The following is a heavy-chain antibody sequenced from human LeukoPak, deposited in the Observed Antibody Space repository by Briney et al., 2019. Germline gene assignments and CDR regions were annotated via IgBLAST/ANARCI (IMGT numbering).Heavy chain of an antibody. V-gene: IGHV1-46*01. Sequence: GASVKVSCKASGYTFTSYYMHWVRQAPGQGLEWMGIINPSGGSTSYAQKFQGRVTMTRDRSTSTVYMELSSLRSEDTAVYYCAREGQQLASFDYWGQGTLVTVSS. CDR2: INPSGGST. CDR1: GYTFTSYY. D-gene: IGHD6-13*01. CDR3: AREGQQLASFDY. J-gene: IGHJ4*02.